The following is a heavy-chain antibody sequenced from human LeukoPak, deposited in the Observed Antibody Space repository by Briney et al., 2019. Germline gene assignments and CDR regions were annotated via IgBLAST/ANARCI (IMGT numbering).Heavy chain of an antibody. CDR3: AKSDSAGSTYALDI. V-gene: IGHV3-9*01. Sequence: PGGPLRLSCAAFGFTFEDYDMYWVRQVTGKGLEWVSDISWNRGTRGYADSVKGRFTTARDNAKQALYLQMNGLRPEDTAMYYCAKSDSAGSTYALDIWGQGTLVTVSS. D-gene: IGHD1-1*01. CDR1: GFTFEDYD. J-gene: IGHJ3*02. CDR2: ISWNRGTR.